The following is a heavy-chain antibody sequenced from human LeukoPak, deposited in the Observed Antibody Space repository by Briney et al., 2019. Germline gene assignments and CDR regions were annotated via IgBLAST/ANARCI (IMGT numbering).Heavy chain of an antibody. Sequence: GGSLRLSCAVSGFTFSSYSMNWVRQAPGKGLEWVSSISSSSSYIYYADSVKGRFTISRDNAKNSLYLQMNSLRAEDTAVYYCARAKWLLYYFDYWGQGTLVTVSS. CDR1: GFTFSSYS. J-gene: IGHJ4*02. CDR3: ARAKWLLYYFDY. V-gene: IGHV3-21*01. CDR2: ISSSSSYI. D-gene: IGHD5-12*01.